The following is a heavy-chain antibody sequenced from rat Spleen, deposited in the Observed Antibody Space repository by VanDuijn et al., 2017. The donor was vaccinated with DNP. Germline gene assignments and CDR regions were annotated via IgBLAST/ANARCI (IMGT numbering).Heavy chain of an antibody. V-gene: IGHV5-29*01. CDR1: GFTFSYYW. D-gene: IGHD1-11*01. CDR3: ARQDYGGFQNWVPY. J-gene: IGHJ2*01. Sequence: EVQLVESGGDLVQPGRSLKLSCVGSGFTFSYYWMTWIRQVPGKGLEWVATIIYDGSSTYYRDSVRGRFTISRDYARSTQYLQMESLKSEDTATYYCARQDYGGFQNWVPYWGQGVMVTVSS. CDR2: IIYDGSST.